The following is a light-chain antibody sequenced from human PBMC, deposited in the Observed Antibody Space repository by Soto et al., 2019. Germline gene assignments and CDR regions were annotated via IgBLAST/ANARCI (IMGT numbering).Light chain of an antibody. CDR2: AES. CDR1: HGIGNA. V-gene: IGKV1-17*01. Sequence: SQMTQAPSSLSASGGDRVTSSCRASHGIGNALGWYQQKPWKAPKLLIYAESTLQSGVPSRFSGSGSGTEFTLTISSLQPEDFTVYSCLQYHNLWEFGQGTKVDLK. CDR3: LQYHNLWE. J-gene: IGKJ1*01.